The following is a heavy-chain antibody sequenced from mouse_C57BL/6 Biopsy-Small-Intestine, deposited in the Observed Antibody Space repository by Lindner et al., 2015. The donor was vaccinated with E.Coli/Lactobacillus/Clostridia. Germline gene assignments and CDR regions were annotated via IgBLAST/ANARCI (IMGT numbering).Heavy chain of an antibody. D-gene: IGHD1-1*01. Sequence: VQLQESGPELVKPGASVKISCKASGYSFTGYYMNWVKQSPEKSLEWIGEINPSTGGTTYNQKFKAKATLTVDKSSSTAYMQLNSLTSEDTAVYYCTTDYGSGFGFAYWGQGTLGTVSA. J-gene: IGHJ3*01. CDR1: GYSFTGYY. V-gene: IGHV1-42*01. CDR2: INPSTGGT. CDR3: TTDYGSGFGFAY.